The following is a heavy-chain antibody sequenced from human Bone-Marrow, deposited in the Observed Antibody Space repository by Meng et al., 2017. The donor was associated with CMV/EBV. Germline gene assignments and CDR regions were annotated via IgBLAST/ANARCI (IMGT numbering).Heavy chain of an antibody. J-gene: IGHJ4*02. D-gene: IGHD4-17*01. CDR2: IIPIFGTR. V-gene: IGHV1-69*01. CDR1: GGPLSSYA. CDR3: ARGWGGDQEAIDY. Sequence: KASGGPLSSYAISWVRQAPGQGLEWMGVIIPIFGTRNYAKKFQGRVTITADESTTTAYMDLSSLRSEDTAVYYCARGWGGDQEAIDYWGQGTLVTVSS.